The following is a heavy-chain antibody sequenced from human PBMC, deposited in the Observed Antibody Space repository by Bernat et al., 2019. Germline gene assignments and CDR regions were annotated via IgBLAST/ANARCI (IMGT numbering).Heavy chain of an antibody. CDR3: ARGGELREFDY. J-gene: IGHJ4*02. Sequence: QVQLVESGGGVVQPGRSLRLSCAVSGFTFSSYAMHWVRQAPGKGLEWVAVISYDGSNKYYADSVKGRFTISRDNSKNTLYLQMNSLRAEDTAVYYCARGGELREFDYWGQGTLVTVSS. CDR1: GFTFSSYA. CDR2: ISYDGSNK. D-gene: IGHD1-26*01. V-gene: IGHV3-30-3*01.